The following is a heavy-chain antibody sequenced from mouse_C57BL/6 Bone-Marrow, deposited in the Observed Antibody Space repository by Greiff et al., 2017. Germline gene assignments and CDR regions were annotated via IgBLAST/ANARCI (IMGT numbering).Heavy chain of an antibody. J-gene: IGHJ3*01. CDR3: SDDSAIYDCATIEN. V-gene: IGHV1-87*01. CDR2: GQGLEWIG. CDR1: YTFSSRLH. Sequence: VQLQQSGPELARPWASVKISCQASYTFSSRLHFAIRDTNYRKQWVKQRAGQGLEWIGAIYPGNGDTSYNQKFKGKDTLTAHKSTNTAYMQLSSLASDDSAIYDCATIENWGQGTLVTVSA.